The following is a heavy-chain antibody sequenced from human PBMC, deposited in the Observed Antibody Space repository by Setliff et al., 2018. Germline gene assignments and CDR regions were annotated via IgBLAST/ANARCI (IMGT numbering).Heavy chain of an antibody. CDR1: FSGSY. CDR3: SRGQDNSKVGHD. CDR2: INHSGST. V-gene: IGHV4-34*01. J-gene: IGHJ4*02. Sequence: SETLSLTCGVSFSGSYWSWIRQPPGKGLEWIGEINHSGSTDSNPSLQSRVTMSVDTSSKQHSLKLTSVTAADTAMYYCSRGQDNSKVGHDWGQGTLVTVSS. D-gene: IGHD1-20*01.